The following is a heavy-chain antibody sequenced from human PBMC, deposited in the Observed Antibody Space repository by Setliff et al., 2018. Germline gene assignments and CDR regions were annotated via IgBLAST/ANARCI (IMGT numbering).Heavy chain of an antibody. Sequence: PSETLSLTCTVPGDSISSRPFYWGWFRQPAGKELEWIGQIYTGWSTIYNPSLKSRVTILLDTSKNQFSLTLTSVTAADTAVYYCARMTGFQYIDVWGKGTTVTVSS. CDR1: GDSISSRPFY. D-gene: IGHD3-3*01. V-gene: IGHV4-61*09. J-gene: IGHJ6*03. CDR3: ARMTGFQYIDV. CDR2: IYTGWST.